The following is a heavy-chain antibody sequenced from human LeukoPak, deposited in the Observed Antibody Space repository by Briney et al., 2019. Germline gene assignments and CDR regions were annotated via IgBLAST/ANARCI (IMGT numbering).Heavy chain of an antibody. Sequence: GGSLRLSCAASGFTFSSYSMNWVRQAPGKGLEWVSSISSSSSYIYYADSVKGRFTISRDNAKNSLYLQMNSLRAEDTAVYYCAKDRRPYYDFWSGYYSGFSTDYWGQGTLVTVSS. D-gene: IGHD3-3*01. J-gene: IGHJ4*02. CDR2: ISSSSSYI. CDR3: AKDRRPYYDFWSGYYSGFSTDY. V-gene: IGHV3-21*04. CDR1: GFTFSSYS.